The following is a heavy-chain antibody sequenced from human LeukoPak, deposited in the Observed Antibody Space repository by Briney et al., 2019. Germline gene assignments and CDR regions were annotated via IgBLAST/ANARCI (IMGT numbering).Heavy chain of an antibody. CDR2: ISSSSSTI. CDR1: GFTFSSYS. Sequence: VGSLRLSCAASGFTFSSYSMNWVRQAPGKGLEWVSYISSSSSTIYYADSVKGRFTISRDNAKNSLYLQMNSLRAEDTAVYYCARGDLAYGDYGGYFDYWGQGTLVTVSS. J-gene: IGHJ4*02. CDR3: ARGDLAYGDYGGYFDY. V-gene: IGHV3-48*01. D-gene: IGHD4-17*01.